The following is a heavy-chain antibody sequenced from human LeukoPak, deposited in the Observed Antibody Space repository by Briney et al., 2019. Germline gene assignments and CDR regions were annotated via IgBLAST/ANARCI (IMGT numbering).Heavy chain of an antibody. CDR3: ATYYEILTAYIFDS. V-gene: IGHV4-4*02. CDR1: GGSIGSNNW. CDR2: VHPDGNT. D-gene: IGHD3-9*01. J-gene: IGHJ4*02. Sequence: SETLSLTCAVSGGSIGSNNWWSWVRQPPEKGLEWIGEVHPDGNTKYNPSLKSRVAVSMDRTKNQVSLKMTSVTAADTAVYYCATYYEILTAYIFDSWGQGTLVTVSS.